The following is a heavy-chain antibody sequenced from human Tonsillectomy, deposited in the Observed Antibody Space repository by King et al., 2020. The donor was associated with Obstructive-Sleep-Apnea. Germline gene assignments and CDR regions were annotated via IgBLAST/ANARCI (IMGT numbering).Heavy chain of an antibody. D-gene: IGHD3-9*01. V-gene: IGHV4-39*07. Sequence: LKLQESGPGLVKPSETLSLTCTVSGGSISSSSYYWGWIRQPPGKGLEWIGRIYYSGSTYYNPSLKSRVTISVDPSKNQFSLKLSSVTAADTAVYYCASGDYDILTGSHYYYGMDVWGQGTTVTVSS. J-gene: IGHJ6*02. CDR1: GGSISSSSYY. CDR2: IYYSGST. CDR3: ASGDYDILTGSHYYYGMDV.